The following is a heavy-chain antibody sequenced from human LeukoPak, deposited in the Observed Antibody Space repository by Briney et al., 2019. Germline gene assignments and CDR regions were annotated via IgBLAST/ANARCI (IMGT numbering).Heavy chain of an antibody. Sequence: GGSLRLSCAASGFTFSSYPMHWVRQAPGKGLEWVAVITFDGGNKYFVDSVKDRFTISRDNSKKMLYLQMNSLRPEDTAMYYCAREDLFGSYFDYWGQGTLVTASS. V-gene: IGHV3-30*04. D-gene: IGHD3-16*01. CDR1: GFTFSSYP. CDR2: ITFDGGNK. J-gene: IGHJ4*02. CDR3: AREDLFGSYFDY.